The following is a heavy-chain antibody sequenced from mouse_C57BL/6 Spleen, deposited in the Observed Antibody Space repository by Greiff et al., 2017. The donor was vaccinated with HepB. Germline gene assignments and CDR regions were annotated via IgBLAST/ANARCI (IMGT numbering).Heavy chain of an antibody. CDR3: ARYTFTTVLDV. J-gene: IGHJ1*01. D-gene: IGHD1-1*01. CDR2: IYPGSGST. Sequence: QVQLQQPGAELVKPGASVKMSCKASGYTFTSYWITWVKQRPGQGLEWIGDIYPGSGSTNYNEKSKSKATLTVDTSSSTAYMQLSSLTSEDSAVYYCARYTFTTVLDVWGPGTTVTVSS. CDR1: GYTFTSYW. V-gene: IGHV1-55*01.